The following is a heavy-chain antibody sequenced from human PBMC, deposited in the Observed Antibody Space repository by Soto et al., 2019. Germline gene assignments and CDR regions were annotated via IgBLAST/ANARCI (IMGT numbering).Heavy chain of an antibody. CDR2: ISWDGGST. V-gene: IGHV3-43*01. D-gene: IGHD1-26*01. CDR3: AKNVGATVYYYGMDV. J-gene: IGHJ6*02. Sequence: GGSLRLSCAASGFTFDDYTMHWVRQAPGKGLEWVSLISWDGGSTYYADSVKGRFTISRDNSKNSLYLQMNSLRTEDTALYYCAKNVGATVYYYGMDVWGQGTTVTVSS. CDR1: GFTFDDYT.